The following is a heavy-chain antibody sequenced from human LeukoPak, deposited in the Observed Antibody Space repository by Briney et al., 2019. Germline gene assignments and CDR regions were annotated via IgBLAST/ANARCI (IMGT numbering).Heavy chain of an antibody. V-gene: IGHV4-4*02. CDR2: IYHSGTT. J-gene: IGHJ4*02. D-gene: IGHD4-17*01. CDR1: GGSIRSSSW. Sequence: SGTLSLTCAVSGGSIRSSSWWSWVRQPPGKGLEWIGEIYHSGTTNYNPSLKSRVTISLDKSKNQFSLNVSSVTAADTAVYYCARQNGDYGFDYWGQGTLVTVSS. CDR3: ARQNGDYGFDY.